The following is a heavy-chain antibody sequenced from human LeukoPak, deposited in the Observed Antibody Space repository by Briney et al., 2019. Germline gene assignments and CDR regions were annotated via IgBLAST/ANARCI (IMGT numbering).Heavy chain of an antibody. Sequence: SETLSLTCTVSGGSTSSSTYYWGWLRQPPGKGLEWIGSIYYSGSTYNNPSLKSRVTIFVDTSKNQFSLKLSSVTATDTAVYYCARTYGDYDDAFDVWGQGTMVTVSS. CDR3: ARTYGDYDDAFDV. J-gene: IGHJ3*01. D-gene: IGHD4-17*01. V-gene: IGHV4-39*01. CDR1: GGSTSSSTYY. CDR2: IYYSGST.